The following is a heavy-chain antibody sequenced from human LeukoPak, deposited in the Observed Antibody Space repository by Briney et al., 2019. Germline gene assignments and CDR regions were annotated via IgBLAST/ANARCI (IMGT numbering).Heavy chain of an antibody. D-gene: IGHD6-13*01. Sequence: SETLSLTCTVSGASVTSYYWSWIRQPPGKRLQWIGYISDSGSTNYNPSLKSRVTISVDTSKNQFSLRLSSVTAADTAVYYCARHQRKSSSELPDYFDYWGQGTLVTVSS. J-gene: IGHJ4*02. V-gene: IGHV4-59*08. CDR3: ARHQRKSSSELPDYFDY. CDR2: ISDSGST. CDR1: GASVTSYY.